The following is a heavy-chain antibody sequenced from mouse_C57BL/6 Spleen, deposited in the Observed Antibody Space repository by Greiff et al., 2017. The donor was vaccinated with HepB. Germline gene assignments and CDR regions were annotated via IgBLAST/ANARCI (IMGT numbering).Heavy chain of an antibody. CDR1: GFTFSSYA. J-gene: IGHJ1*03. CDR3: ARETGTWYFDV. D-gene: IGHD4-1*01. V-gene: IGHV5-4*01. Sequence: EVQLVESGGGLVKPGGSLKLSCAASGFTFSSYAMSWVRQTPEKRLEWVATISDGGSYTYYPDNVKGRFTISRDNAKNNLYLQMSHLKSEDTAMYYWARETGTWYFDVWGTGTTVTVSS. CDR2: ISDGGSYT.